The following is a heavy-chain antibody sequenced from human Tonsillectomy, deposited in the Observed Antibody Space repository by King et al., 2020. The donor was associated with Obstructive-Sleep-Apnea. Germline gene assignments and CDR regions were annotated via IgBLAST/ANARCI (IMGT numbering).Heavy chain of an antibody. D-gene: IGHD5-24*01. CDR2: IDWDDNK. Sequence: VTLKESGPALVKPTQTLTLTCTFSGFSLTTIGLCVSWIRQPPGKALEWLARIDWDDNKYYNTSLKTRLTISRDTSKNQVVLTMTNMDPVDTATYYCARDGGDPGYHDYNFDYWGQGTLVTVSS. V-gene: IGHV2-70*11. CDR3: ARDGGDPGYHDYNFDY. CDR1: GFSLTTIGLC. J-gene: IGHJ4*02.